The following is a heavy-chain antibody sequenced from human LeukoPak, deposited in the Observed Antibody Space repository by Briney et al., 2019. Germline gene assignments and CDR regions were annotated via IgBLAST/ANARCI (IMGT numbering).Heavy chain of an antibody. J-gene: IGHJ4*02. CDR3: ARVKGYSYGDFDY. CDR1: GGFISSSSYY. V-gene: IGHV4-39*07. Sequence: SETLSLTCTVSGGFISSSSYYWGWIRQPPGKGLEWIGSIYYSGSTYYNPSLKSRVTISVDTSKNQFSLKLSSVTAADTAVYYCARVKGYSYGDFDYWGQGTLVTVSS. CDR2: IYYSGST. D-gene: IGHD5-18*01.